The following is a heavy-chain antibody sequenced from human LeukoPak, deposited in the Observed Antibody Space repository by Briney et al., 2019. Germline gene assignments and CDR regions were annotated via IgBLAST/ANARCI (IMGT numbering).Heavy chain of an antibody. V-gene: IGHV1-8*01. CDR2: MNPNSGNT. CDR3: ARELPCTSGSCYWLDP. J-gene: IGHJ5*02. Sequence: EASVKVSCKASGYTFTSYDINWVRQATGQGLEWMGWMNPNSGNTGYAQKFQGRVTMTRNTSISTAYMELSSLRSEDTAVYYCARELPCTSGSCYWLDPWGQGTLDTVSS. D-gene: IGHD2-15*01. CDR1: GYTFTSYD.